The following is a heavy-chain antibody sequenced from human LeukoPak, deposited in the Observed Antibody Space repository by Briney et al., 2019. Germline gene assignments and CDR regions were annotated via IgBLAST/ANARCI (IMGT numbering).Heavy chain of an antibody. J-gene: IGHJ6*03. D-gene: IGHD3-10*01. CDR3: ARATRVRGANYMDV. CDR1: GGSFSGYY. Sequence: PSETLSLTCAVYGGSFSGYYWSWIRQPPGKGLEWIGEINHSGSTNYNPSLKSRVTISVDTSKNQFSLKLSSVTAADTAVYYCARATRVRGANYMDVWGKGTTVTISS. V-gene: IGHV4-34*01. CDR2: INHSGST.